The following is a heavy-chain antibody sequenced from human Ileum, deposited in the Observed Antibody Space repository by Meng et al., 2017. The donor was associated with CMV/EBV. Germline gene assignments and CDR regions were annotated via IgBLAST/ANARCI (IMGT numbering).Heavy chain of an antibody. Sequence: GSLRLSCTVSGGSITRYYGSWIRQPPGKGLEWIGYLYYSETAYYSHSLRGRVIISADTTKNHFSLRLSSVTAADTAVYYCASLAAAGTLDYWGQGTLVTVSS. CDR2: LYYSETA. D-gene: IGHD6-13*01. CDR1: GGSITRYY. J-gene: IGHJ4*02. CDR3: ASLAAAGTLDY. V-gene: IGHV4-59*01.